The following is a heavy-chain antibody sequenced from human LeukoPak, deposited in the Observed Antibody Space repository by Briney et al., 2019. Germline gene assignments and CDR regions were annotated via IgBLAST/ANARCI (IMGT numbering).Heavy chain of an antibody. V-gene: IGHV4-59*08. Sequence: SETLSLTCTVSGGSISGDHWNWIRQPPGKGLEWIGNIYYSGNTNYNPSLKSRVTISVDTSKNQFSLKLSSVTAADTAVYYCARRNDFDTWGQGTMVTVSS. CDR2: IYYSGNT. CDR3: ARRNDFDT. J-gene: IGHJ3*02. CDR1: GGSISGDH.